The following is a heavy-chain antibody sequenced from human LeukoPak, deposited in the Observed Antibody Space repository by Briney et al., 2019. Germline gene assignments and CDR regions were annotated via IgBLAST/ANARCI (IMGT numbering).Heavy chain of an antibody. CDR2: INPNSGGT. CDR1: GYTFTGYY. CDR3: ARPTASWEVNIAAAGAGGYYYYMDV. J-gene: IGHJ6*03. Sequence: ASVKVSCKASGYTFTGYYMHWERQAPGQGLEWMGWINPNSGGTNYAQKFQGRVTMTRDTCISTAYMELSRLRCDDPAVYYCARPTASWEVNIAAAGAGGYYYYMDVWGKGTTVTVSS. V-gene: IGHV1-2*02. D-gene: IGHD6-13*01.